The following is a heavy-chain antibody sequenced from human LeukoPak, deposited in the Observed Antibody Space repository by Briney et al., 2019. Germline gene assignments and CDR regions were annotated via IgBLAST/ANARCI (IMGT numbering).Heavy chain of an antibody. J-gene: IGHJ4*02. D-gene: IGHD6-19*01. V-gene: IGHV3-48*01. Sequence: SGGSLRLSCAASGSTFSSYSMNWVRQAPGKGLEWVSYISSSSRTIYYADSVKGRFTISRDNAKNSLYLQMNSLRAEDTAVYYCIVLAVTATLGFDYWGQGTLVTVSS. CDR2: ISSSSRTI. CDR3: IVLAVTATLGFDY. CDR1: GSTFSSYS.